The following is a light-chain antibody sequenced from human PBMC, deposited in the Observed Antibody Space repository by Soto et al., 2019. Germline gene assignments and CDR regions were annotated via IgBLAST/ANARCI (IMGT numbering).Light chain of an antibody. CDR3: QQSYITPFT. J-gene: IGKJ3*01. CDR2: AAS. CDR1: QSISSY. V-gene: IGKV1-39*01. Sequence: IQMTQSPSSLSASVGDRITITCRASQSISSYLGWYQQKSGKAPKLLIYAASSLQSGVPSRFSGSGSGTDFTLTITSLQPEDFATYYGQQSYITPFTFGPGTKVDVK.